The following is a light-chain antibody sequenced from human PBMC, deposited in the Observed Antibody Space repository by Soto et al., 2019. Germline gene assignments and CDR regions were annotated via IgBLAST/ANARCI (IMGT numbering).Light chain of an antibody. J-gene: IGKJ4*01. CDR3: QQYYTLPLT. CDR1: QIVLFTSNNKNY. Sequence: EIVITQSPDSLAVCLGEMASIKCYSIQIVLFTSNNKNYLAWYQQKPGQPPKLLLSWASARESGVPERFSGSGSGTLFTLSISSLQAEDVAVYYCQQYYTLPLTFGGGTKVDIK. V-gene: IGKV4-1*01. CDR2: WAS.